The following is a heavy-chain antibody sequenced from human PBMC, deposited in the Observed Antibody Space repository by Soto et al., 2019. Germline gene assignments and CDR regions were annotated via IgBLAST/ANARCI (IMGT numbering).Heavy chain of an antibody. CDR2: INTDGSST. CDR3: AKRGVDTFGLSY. V-gene: IGHV3-74*02. J-gene: IGHJ4*02. Sequence: VHLVESGGGVVQPGRSLRLSCAVSGFTFSSFWMHWVRQAPGEGLVWVSRINTDGSSTSYADSVKGRFTISRDNAKNTLYLQMNSLRVEDTAMYYCAKRGVDTFGLSYWGQGTLVTVSS. D-gene: IGHD3-10*01. CDR1: GFTFSSFW.